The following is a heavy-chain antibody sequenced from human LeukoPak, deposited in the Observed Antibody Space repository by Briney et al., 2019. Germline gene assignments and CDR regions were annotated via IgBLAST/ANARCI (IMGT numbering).Heavy chain of an antibody. V-gene: IGHV4-59*01. CDR2: IYYSGST. CDR1: GGSISSYY. J-gene: IGHJ6*03. CDR3: ARALYYYGSGSYSRYYMDV. D-gene: IGHD3-10*01. Sequence: PSETLSLTCTVSGGSISSYYWSWIRQPPGKGLEWIGYIYYSGSTNYNPSLKSRVTISVDTSKNQFSLKLSSVTAADTAVYYCARALYYYGSGSYSRYYMDVWGKGTTVTVSS.